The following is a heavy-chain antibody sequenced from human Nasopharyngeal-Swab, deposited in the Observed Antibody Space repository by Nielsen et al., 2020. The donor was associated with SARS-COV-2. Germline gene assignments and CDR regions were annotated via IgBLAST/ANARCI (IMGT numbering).Heavy chain of an antibody. CDR2: IYPGDSDN. Sequence: VESLMIPCKVSPYSFPNCWTSWGRQIPGKGLEWVWIIYPGDSDNRYSPSFQGQVTISADKSISTAYLQWSSLKASDTAMYYCTRLSSSWPDYWGQGTLVTVSS. CDR1: PYSFPNCW. V-gene: IGHV5-51*01. D-gene: IGHD6-13*01. J-gene: IGHJ4*02. CDR3: TRLSSSWPDY.